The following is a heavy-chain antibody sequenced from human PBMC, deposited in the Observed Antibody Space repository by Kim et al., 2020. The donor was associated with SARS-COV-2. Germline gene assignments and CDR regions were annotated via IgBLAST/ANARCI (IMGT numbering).Heavy chain of an antibody. CDR1: GFTFSSYA. D-gene: IGHD3-10*01. Sequence: GGSLRLSCAASGFTFSSYAMHWVRQAPGKGLEWVAVISYDGSNKYYADSVKGRFTISRDNSKNTLYLQMNSLRAEDTAVYYCARDPGYYGSGSYYGNFDYWGQGTLVTVSS. CDR3: ARDPGYYGSGSYYGNFDY. CDR2: ISYDGSNK. V-gene: IGHV3-30-3*01. J-gene: IGHJ4*02.